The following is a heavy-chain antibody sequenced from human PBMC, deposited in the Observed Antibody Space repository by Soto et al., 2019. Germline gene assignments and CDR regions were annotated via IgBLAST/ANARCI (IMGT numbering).Heavy chain of an antibody. CDR1: GFTFSSYW. CDR2: IKQDGSEK. V-gene: IGHV3-7*01. Sequence: EVQLVESGGGLVQPGGSLRLSCAASGFTFSSYWMSWVRQAPGKGLEWVANIKQDGSEKYYVDSVKGRFTISRDNAKNSLYLQMNSLRAEDTAVYYCARGRGGSNRYRAYYYYYMDVWGKGTTVTVSS. J-gene: IGHJ6*03. CDR3: ARGRGGSNRYRAYYYYYMDV. D-gene: IGHD4-4*01.